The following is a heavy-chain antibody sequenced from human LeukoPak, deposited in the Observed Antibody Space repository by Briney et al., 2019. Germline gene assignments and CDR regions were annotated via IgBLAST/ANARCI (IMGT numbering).Heavy chain of an antibody. D-gene: IGHD6-19*01. CDR2: IYTSGST. J-gene: IGHJ3*02. CDR1: GGSISSYY. Sequence: SETLFLTCTVSGGSISSYYWSWIRQPAGKGLEWIGRIYTSGSTNYNPSLKSRVTMSVDTSKNQFSLKLSSVTAADTAVYYCARARDSGWPDAFDIWGQGTMVTVSS. V-gene: IGHV4-4*07. CDR3: ARARDSGWPDAFDI.